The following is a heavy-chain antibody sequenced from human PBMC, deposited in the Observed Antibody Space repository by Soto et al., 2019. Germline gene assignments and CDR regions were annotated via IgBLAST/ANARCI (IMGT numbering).Heavy chain of an antibody. CDR3: ARTNYDLLTGYYGHIDY. V-gene: IGHV6-1*01. Sequence: SQTLSLTCAISGDSVSSNSAAWNWIRQSPGRGLEWLGRTYYRSKWYYEYALSVKSRITITPDTSRNQFSLQLSSVTPEDTAVYYCARTNYDLLTGYYGHIDYWGQGTLVTVSS. D-gene: IGHD3-9*01. J-gene: IGHJ4*02. CDR2: TYYRSKWYY. CDR1: GDSVSSNSAA.